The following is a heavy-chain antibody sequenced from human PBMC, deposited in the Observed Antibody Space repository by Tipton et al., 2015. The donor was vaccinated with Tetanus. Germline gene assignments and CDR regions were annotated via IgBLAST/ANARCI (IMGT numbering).Heavy chain of an antibody. D-gene: IGHD6-6*01. CDR2: IYPGDSDT. CDR3: ARSYSSSSYWYFDL. CDR1: GYSFTDYW. J-gene: IGHJ2*01. Sequence: QSGAEVIKPGDSLKISCKGSGYSFTDYWIAWVRQMPGKGLEWMGIIYPGDSDTRYSPSFQGQVTISADKSINTAYLQWSSLKASDIAVFDCARSYSSSSYWYFDLWGRGALVTVSS. V-gene: IGHV5-51*03.